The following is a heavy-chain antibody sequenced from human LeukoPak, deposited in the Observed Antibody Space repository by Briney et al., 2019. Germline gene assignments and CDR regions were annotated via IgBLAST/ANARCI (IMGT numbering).Heavy chain of an antibody. CDR3: ARGTITTVADS. CDR1: GGSISSSNW. Sequence: SETLSLTCAISGGSISSSNWWTWVRQPPGKGLEWVGEIYLRGNTNYNPSLESRVTISVDESKTQLSLRLESVTAADTAVYYCARGTITTVADSWGPGTLVTVSS. CDR2: IYLRGNT. V-gene: IGHV4-4*02. J-gene: IGHJ4*02. D-gene: IGHD4-23*01.